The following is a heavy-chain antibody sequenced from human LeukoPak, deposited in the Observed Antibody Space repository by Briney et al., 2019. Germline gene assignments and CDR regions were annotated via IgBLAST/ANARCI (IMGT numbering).Heavy chain of an antibody. CDR3: ARVRNRGLDY. J-gene: IGHJ4*02. Sequence: GPSVKVSYKASGYTFTSHDINWVRQATGHGLEWMGWKNPNRVNTGHAQQPQRRVTTTTNTSISTAYMAPSSVSSEGTTVDYCARVRNRGLDYWGQGTLVTVSS. CDR2: KNPNRVNT. CDR1: GYTFTSHD. V-gene: IGHV1-8*01. D-gene: IGHD1/OR15-1a*01.